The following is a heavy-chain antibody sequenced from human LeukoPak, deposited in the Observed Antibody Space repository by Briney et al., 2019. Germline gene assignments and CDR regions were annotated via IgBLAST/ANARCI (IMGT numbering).Heavy chain of an antibody. J-gene: IGHJ3*02. D-gene: IGHD6-13*01. Sequence: ASVKVSCKASGHTFTGYYMHWVRQAPGQGLEWMGWINPNSGDTKYAQKFQGRVTMTRDTSISTAYMELTRLRSDDSAVYYCARGETEETGTRPDAFDIWGQGAMVTVSS. CDR1: GHTFTGYY. CDR3: ARGETEETGTRPDAFDI. CDR2: INPNSGDT. V-gene: IGHV1-2*02.